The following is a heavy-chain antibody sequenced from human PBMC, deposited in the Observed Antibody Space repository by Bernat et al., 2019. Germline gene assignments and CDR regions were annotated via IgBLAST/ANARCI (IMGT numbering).Heavy chain of an antibody. D-gene: IGHD3-16*02. V-gene: IGHV4-31*03. CDR3: ARELMYDYIWGSYRDNWFDP. CDR1: GGSISSGGYY. CDR2: IYYSGST. Sequence: QVQLQESGPGLVKPSQTLSLTCTVSGGSISSGGYYWSWIRQHPGKGLEWIGYIYYSGSTNYNPSLKSRVTISVDTSKNQFSLKLSSVTAADTAVYYCARELMYDYIWGSYRDNWFDPWGQEPWSPSPQ. J-gene: IGHJ5*02.